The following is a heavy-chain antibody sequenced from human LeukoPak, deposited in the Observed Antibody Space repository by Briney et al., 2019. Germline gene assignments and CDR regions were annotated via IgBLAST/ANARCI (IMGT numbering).Heavy chain of an antibody. Sequence: GGSLRLSCAASGFTFSSYWMSWVRQDPGKGLEWVANIKQDGSEQYYVDSVKGRFTISRDNAKNSLYLQMNSLRAEDSAVYYCARSNAWGSYRYFDDWGQGTLVTVSS. D-gene: IGHD3-16*02. CDR3: ARSNAWGSYRYFDD. V-gene: IGHV3-7*01. CDR2: IKQDGSEQ. J-gene: IGHJ4*02. CDR1: GFTFSSYW.